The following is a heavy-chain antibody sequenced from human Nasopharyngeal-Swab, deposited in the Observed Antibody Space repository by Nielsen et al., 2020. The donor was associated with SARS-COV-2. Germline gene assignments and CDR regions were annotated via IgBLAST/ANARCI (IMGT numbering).Heavy chain of an antibody. D-gene: IGHD2/OR15-2a*01. CDR2: ISVNGAST. CDR1: GFTFSSYA. V-gene: IGHV3-23*01. CDR3: AREGIDAFDI. J-gene: IGHJ3*02. Sequence: GGSLRLSCAASGFTFSSYAMTWVRQAPGKGLEWASSISVNGASTYYAGSVKGRFTISRDNSKSTLHLQMSSLRAEDTATYYCAREGIDAFDIWGQGTMVTVSS.